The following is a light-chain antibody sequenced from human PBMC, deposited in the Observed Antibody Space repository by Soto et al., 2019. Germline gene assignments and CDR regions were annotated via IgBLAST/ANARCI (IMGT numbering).Light chain of an antibody. CDR3: MQGTRWPPYT. CDR2: KVS. J-gene: IGKJ2*01. Sequence: EVVMTQSPLSLPVTLGQPASISCRSSHSLAYIDGNTYLRWCQQRPGQSPRRLIYKVSNRESGVPDRFSGRGSGTDFTLKISRVEAEDVGVYYCMQGTRWPPYTFGQRTKLEIK. CDR1: HSLAYIDGNTY. V-gene: IGKV2-30*01.